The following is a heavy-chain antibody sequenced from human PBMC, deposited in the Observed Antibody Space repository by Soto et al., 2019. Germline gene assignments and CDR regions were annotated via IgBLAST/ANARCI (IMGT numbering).Heavy chain of an antibody. Sequence: SETLSLTCTVSGGSISSYYWSWIRQPPGKGLEWIGYIYYSGSTNYNPSLKSRVTISVDTSKNQFSLKLSSVTAADTAVYYCARGGPRVITFGGANSTHYYYYYMDVWGKGTTVTVSS. CDR1: GGSISSYY. CDR2: IYYSGST. J-gene: IGHJ6*03. CDR3: ARGGPRVITFGGANSTHYYYYYMDV. V-gene: IGHV4-59*01. D-gene: IGHD3-16*01.